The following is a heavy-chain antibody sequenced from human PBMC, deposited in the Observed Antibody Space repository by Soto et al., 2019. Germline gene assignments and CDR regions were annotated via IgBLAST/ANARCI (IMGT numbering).Heavy chain of an antibody. Sequence: QVHLVQSGAEVKKPGASVNVSCKTSGYTFTRNGISWVRQAPGQGLEWMGWISPNSGNTRYAQKLQDRVIMTTDTSTSTAYMELRSLRSDDTAVYYCVKDRDSNSWPSRDVWGQGTTVTVSS. CDR2: ISPNSGNT. V-gene: IGHV1-18*01. CDR3: VKDRDSNSWPSRDV. J-gene: IGHJ6*02. CDR1: GYTFTRNG. D-gene: IGHD3-22*01.